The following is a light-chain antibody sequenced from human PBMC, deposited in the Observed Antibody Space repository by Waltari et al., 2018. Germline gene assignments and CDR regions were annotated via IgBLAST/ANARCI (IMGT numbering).Light chain of an antibody. CDR3: SSYITTNTLWL. CDR1: SSVVGAFNF. Sequence: QSALTQPASVSGSPGQSITISCTGASSVVGAFNFVSWYQHHPGKAPKLIVYEVTNRPSGVSSRFSGSKSDNTASPTIFGRQAEDEADYCRSSYITTNTLWLFGGGTKLTVL. V-gene: IGLV2-14*01. CDR2: EVT. J-gene: IGLJ2*01.